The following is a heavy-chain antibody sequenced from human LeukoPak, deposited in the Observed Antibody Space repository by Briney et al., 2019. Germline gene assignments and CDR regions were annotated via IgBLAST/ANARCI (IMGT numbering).Heavy chain of an antibody. J-gene: IGHJ6*04. D-gene: IGHD2-8*01. CDR3: ARIVYPYGMDV. CDR1: GYTFTSYY. CDR2: INPSGGST. V-gene: IGHV1-46*01. Sequence: ASVKVSCKASGYTFTSYYMYWVRQAPGQGLEWMGIINPSGGSTSYAQKFQGRVTMTRDTSTSTVYMGLRSLRSEDTAVYYCARIVYPYGMDVWGKGTTVTVSS.